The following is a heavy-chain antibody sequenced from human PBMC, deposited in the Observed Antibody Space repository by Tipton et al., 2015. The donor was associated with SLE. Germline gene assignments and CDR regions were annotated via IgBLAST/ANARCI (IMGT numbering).Heavy chain of an antibody. CDR3: ARHKPLLSLAVAGPGS. Sequence: TLSLTCTVSGGSISSSSYYWGWIRQPPGKGLEWIGSIYYSGSTYYNPSLKSRVTISVDTSKNQFSLKLSSVTAADTAVYYCARHKPLLSLAVAGPGSWGQGTLVTVSS. D-gene: IGHD6-19*01. CDR2: IYYSGST. CDR1: GGSISSSSYY. V-gene: IGHV4-39*07. J-gene: IGHJ4*02.